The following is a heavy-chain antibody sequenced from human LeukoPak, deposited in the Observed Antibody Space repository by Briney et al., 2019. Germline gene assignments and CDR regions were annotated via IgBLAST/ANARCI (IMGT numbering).Heavy chain of an antibody. Sequence: SETLSLTCTVSGYSISSGYYWGWIRQPPGKGLEWIGSIYHTESTYSNPSLKSRVTISVDTSKNQFSLKLSSVTAADTAVYYCARLALMDAFDIWGQGTMVTVSS. CDR2: IYHTEST. V-gene: IGHV4-38-2*02. J-gene: IGHJ3*02. CDR1: GYSISSGYY. CDR3: ARLALMDAFDI. D-gene: IGHD2-8*01.